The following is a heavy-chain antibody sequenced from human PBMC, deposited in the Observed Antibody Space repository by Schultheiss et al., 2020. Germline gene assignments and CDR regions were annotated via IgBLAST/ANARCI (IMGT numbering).Heavy chain of an antibody. Sequence: KISCKASGYTFTSYAMHWVRQAPGQRLEWMGGIIPIFGTANYAQKFQGRVTITADKSTSTAYMELSSLRSEDTAVYYCSTAPGITYCSGGSCYSLYYFDYWGQGTLVTVSS. CDR3: STAPGITYCSGGSCYSLYYFDY. D-gene: IGHD2-15*01. J-gene: IGHJ4*02. CDR1: GYTFTSYA. CDR2: IIPIFGTA. V-gene: IGHV1-69*06.